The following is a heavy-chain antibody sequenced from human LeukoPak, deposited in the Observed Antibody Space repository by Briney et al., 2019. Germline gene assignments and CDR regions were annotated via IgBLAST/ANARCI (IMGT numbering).Heavy chain of an antibody. D-gene: IGHD6-19*01. CDR1: GFTFSSSA. V-gene: IGHV3-23*01. J-gene: IGHJ6*02. CDR2: ISGNAGKT. Sequence: GGSLRLSCAAPGFTFSSSAMSWVRLAPGKGLEWVSAISGNAGKTYYADSVKGRFTISGDNSKNTLFLQMNSLRAEDTAVYYCAKNSGWPLDYYYYGMDVWGQGTTVTVSS. CDR3: AKNSGWPLDYYYYGMDV.